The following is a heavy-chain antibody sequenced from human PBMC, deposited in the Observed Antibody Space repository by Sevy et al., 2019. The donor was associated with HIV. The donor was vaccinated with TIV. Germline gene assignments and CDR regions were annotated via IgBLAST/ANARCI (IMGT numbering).Heavy chain of an antibody. D-gene: IGHD3-22*01. CDR1: GYTFTSYD. CDR2: MNPNTGNT. V-gene: IGHV1-8*01. J-gene: IGHJ5*02. CDR3: ARHRDYYDSSGYGTFDP. Sequence: ASVKVSCKASGYTFTSYDINWVRQASGQGLEWMGWMNPNTGNTGYEQKFQGRVTMTRNTSISTAYMELSSLRSEDTAVYYCARHRDYYDSSGYGTFDPWGQGTLVTVSS.